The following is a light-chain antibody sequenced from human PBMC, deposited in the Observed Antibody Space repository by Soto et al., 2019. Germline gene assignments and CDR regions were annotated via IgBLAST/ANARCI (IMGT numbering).Light chain of an antibody. J-gene: IGLJ1*01. V-gene: IGLV1-51*01. CDR2: DNN. CDR3: GTWDSSLSAYV. CDR1: SSNIGSNT. Sequence: QSVLTQPPSPSGTPGQRVTISCSGSSSNIGSNTVNWYQQLPGTAPKLLIYDNNKRPSGIPDRFSGSKSGTSATLGITGLQTGDEADYYCGTWDSSLSAYVFGTGTKGTVL.